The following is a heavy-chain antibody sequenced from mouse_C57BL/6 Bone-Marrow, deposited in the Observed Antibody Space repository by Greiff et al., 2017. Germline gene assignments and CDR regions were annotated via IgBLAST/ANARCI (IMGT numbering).Heavy chain of an antibody. D-gene: IGHD4-1*01. Sequence: EVKLMESGGGLVQSGRSLRLSCATSGFTFSDFYMAWVRQAPGKGLEWISASKNKANDYTTEYSASVQGRFIVSRDTSQSILYLQMNALRAEDTAIYYCARAWGDWYYDVWGTGTTVTVSS. V-gene: IGHV7-1*01. CDR3: ARAWGDWYYDV. CDR1: GFTFSDFY. CDR2: SKNKANDYTT. J-gene: IGHJ1*03.